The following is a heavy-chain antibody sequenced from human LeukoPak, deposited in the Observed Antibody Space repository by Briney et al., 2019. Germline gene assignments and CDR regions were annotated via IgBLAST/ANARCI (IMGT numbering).Heavy chain of an antibody. D-gene: IGHD3-10*01. CDR3: ARDKSKGKYFDY. V-gene: IGHV3-33*01. Sequence: GGSLRLSCAASGFTFGDYAMHWVRQAPGKGLEWVAYDGSIKYYADSVEGRFTISRDNSKNTLYLQMNSLRAEDTAVYYCARDKSKGKYFDYWGQGTLVTVSS. CDR2: DGSIK. J-gene: IGHJ4*02. CDR1: GFTFGDYA.